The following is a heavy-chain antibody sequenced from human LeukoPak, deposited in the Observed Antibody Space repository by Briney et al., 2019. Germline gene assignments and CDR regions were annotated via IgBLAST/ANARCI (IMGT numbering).Heavy chain of an antibody. J-gene: IGHJ4*02. V-gene: IGHV3-23*01. CDR1: GFTFSSYA. D-gene: IGHD6-19*01. CDR3: AKDHGIAVAGTFDY. CDR2: ISGSGGST. Sequence: GGSLRLSCVASGFTFSSYAMSWVRQAPGKGLEWVSGISGSGGSTYYADSVKGRFTISRDNSKNTLYLQMNSLRAEDTAVYYCAKDHGIAVAGTFDYWGQGTLVTVSS.